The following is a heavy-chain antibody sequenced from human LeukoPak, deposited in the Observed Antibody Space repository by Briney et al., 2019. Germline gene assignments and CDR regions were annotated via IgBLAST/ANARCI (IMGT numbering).Heavy chain of an antibody. Sequence: GGSLRLSCAASGFTFSSYAMHWVRQAPGKGLEWVAVISYDGSNKYYADSVKGRFTISRDNSKNTLYLQMNSLRAEDTAVYYCAKSQNPYNWNHNWFDPWGQGTLVTVSS. J-gene: IGHJ5*02. CDR2: ISYDGSNK. D-gene: IGHD1-20*01. CDR1: GFTFSSYA. V-gene: IGHV3-30*04. CDR3: AKSQNPYNWNHNWFDP.